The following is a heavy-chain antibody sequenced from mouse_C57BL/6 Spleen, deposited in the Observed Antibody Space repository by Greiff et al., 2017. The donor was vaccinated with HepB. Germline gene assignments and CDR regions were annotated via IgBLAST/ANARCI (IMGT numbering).Heavy chain of an antibody. V-gene: IGHV5-17*01. CDR3: AKAYYSNRYYAMDY. Sequence: EVQLQESGGGLVKPGGSLKLSCAASGFTFSDYGMHWVRQAPEKGLEWVAYISSGSSTIYYADTVKGRFTISRDNAKNTLFLQMTSLRYEDTAMYYCAKAYYSNRYYAMDYWGQGTSVTVSS. J-gene: IGHJ4*01. CDR2: ISSGSSTI. D-gene: IGHD2-5*01. CDR1: GFTFSDYG.